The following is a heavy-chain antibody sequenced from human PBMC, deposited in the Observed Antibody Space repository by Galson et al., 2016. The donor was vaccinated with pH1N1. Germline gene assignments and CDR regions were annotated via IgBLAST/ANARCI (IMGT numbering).Heavy chain of an antibody. CDR3: AKDLSSDYGDYGLDY. Sequence: SLRLSCAVSGFTFSSYAMSWVRQAPGKGLEWVSAISGRGESTYYSDSVKGHLTISRDNSKNTLYLQMNSLRTEDTAVYYCAKDLSSDYGDYGLDYWGQGTLVTVSS. V-gene: IGHV3-23*01. CDR1: GFTFSSYA. CDR2: ISGRGEST. D-gene: IGHD4-17*01. J-gene: IGHJ4*02.